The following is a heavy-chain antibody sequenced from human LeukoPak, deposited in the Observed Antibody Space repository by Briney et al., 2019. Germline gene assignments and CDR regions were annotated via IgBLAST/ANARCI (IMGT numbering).Heavy chain of an antibody. V-gene: IGHV4-34*01. CDR3: ARDSSSGWYSFDY. Sequence: SETLSLTCAVYGGSFSGYYWSWIRQPPGKGLEWIGEINHSGSTNYNPSLKSRVTISVDTSKNQFSLKLSSVTAADTAVYYCARDSSSGWYSFDYWGQGTLVTVSS. CDR2: INHSGST. CDR1: GGSFSGYY. D-gene: IGHD6-19*01. J-gene: IGHJ4*02.